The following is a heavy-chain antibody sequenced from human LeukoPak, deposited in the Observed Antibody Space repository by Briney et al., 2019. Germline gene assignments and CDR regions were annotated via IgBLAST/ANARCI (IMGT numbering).Heavy chain of an antibody. V-gene: IGHV3-23*01. CDR3: AKVGDVLRFLEWSLEDDAFDI. Sequence: GGSLRLSCAASGFTFSSYAMSWVRQAPGKGLEWVSAISGSGGSTYYADSVKGRFTISRDNSKNTLYLQMNSLRAEDTAVYYCAKVGDVLRFLEWSLEDDAFDIWGQGTMVTVSS. J-gene: IGHJ3*02. CDR2: ISGSGGST. D-gene: IGHD3-3*01. CDR1: GFTFSSYA.